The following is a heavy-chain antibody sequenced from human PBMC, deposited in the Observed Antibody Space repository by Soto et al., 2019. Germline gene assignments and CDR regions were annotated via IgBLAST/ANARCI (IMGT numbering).Heavy chain of an antibody. CDR1: GFTFSSYA. Sequence: GGSLRLSCAASGFTFSSYAMSWVRQTPGKGLEWVSAISGSGGSTYYADSVKGRFTISRDNSKNTLYLQMNSLRAEDTAVYYCAKDRSSSTSLYYFDYWGQGTLVTVSS. D-gene: IGHD2-2*01. CDR2: ISGSGGST. CDR3: AKDRSSSTSLYYFDY. J-gene: IGHJ4*02. V-gene: IGHV3-23*01.